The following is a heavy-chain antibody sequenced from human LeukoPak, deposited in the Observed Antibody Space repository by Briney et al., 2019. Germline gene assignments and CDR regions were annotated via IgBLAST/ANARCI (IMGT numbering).Heavy chain of an antibody. D-gene: IGHD6-19*01. CDR3: ARGTQFHIY. CDR1: GFTFSSYS. Sequence: GGSLRLSCAASGFTFSSYSMNWVRQAPGKGLEWVANIKQDGSEKYYVDSVKGRFTISRDNAKNALYLQMNSLRAEDTAVYYCARGTQFHIYWGQGTLVTVSS. J-gene: IGHJ4*02. V-gene: IGHV3-7*01. CDR2: IKQDGSEK.